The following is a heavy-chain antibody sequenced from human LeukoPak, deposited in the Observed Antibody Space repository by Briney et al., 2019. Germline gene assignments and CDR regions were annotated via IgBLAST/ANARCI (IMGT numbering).Heavy chain of an antibody. CDR3: ARGHSGSYVL. D-gene: IGHD1-26*01. Sequence: TSETLSLTCAVYGGSFSGYYWSWIRQPPGKGLEWIGEINHSGSTNYNPSLKSRVTISVDTSKNQFSLKLSSVTAADTAVYYCARGHSGSYVLWGQGTLVTVSS. V-gene: IGHV4-34*01. CDR2: INHSGST. J-gene: IGHJ4*02. CDR1: GGSFSGYY.